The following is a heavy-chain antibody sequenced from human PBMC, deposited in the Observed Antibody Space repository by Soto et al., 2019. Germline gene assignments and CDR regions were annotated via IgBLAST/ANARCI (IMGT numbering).Heavy chain of an antibody. CDR2: INVSGST. CDR3: ARVYCGSASCHFYFDY. V-gene: IGHV4-34*01. Sequence: PSETLSLTCAVYGGSFSAYYWSWIRQPPGKGLEWFGEINVSGSTNYNRSLKSRVTISVDTSKNQFSLKLSSVTAADTAVYYCARVYCGSASCHFYFDYRGQGTLVTVSS. J-gene: IGHJ4*02. CDR1: GGSFSAYY. D-gene: IGHD2-2*01.